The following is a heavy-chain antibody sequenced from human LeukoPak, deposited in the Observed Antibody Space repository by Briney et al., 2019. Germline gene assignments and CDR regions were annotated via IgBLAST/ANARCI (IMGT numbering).Heavy chain of an antibody. D-gene: IGHD3-10*01. V-gene: IGHV4-39*07. CDR1: GGSISSYY. CDR3: AREGWFGELSYYFDY. CDR2: VYYSGST. J-gene: IGHJ4*02. Sequence: SETLSLTCTVSGGSISSYYWGWIRQPPGKGLEWIGSVYYSGSTYYNPSLKSRVTISVDTSKNQFSLKLSSVTAADTAVYYCAREGWFGELSYYFDYWGQGTMVTVSS.